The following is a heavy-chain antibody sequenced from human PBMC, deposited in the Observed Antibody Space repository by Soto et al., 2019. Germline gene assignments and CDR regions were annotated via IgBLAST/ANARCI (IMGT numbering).Heavy chain of an antibody. Sequence: SETLSLTCTVSGGSIDNFYWSWIRQPPGKGLEWIGYIYSSGSTNYNPSLKSRVTILVDRSKNQFSLKLSSVTAADTAVYFCARDYHYLTVTGSGGMDVWGQGTTVTVSS. V-gene: IGHV4-59*01. CDR1: GGSIDNFY. CDR3: ARDYHYLTVTGSGGMDV. D-gene: IGHD4-17*01. J-gene: IGHJ6*02. CDR2: IYSSGST.